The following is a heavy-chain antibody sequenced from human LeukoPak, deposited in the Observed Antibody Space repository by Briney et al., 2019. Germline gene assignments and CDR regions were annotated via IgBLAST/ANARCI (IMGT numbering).Heavy chain of an antibody. CDR1: GGSISSGSCY. CDR2: IYTSGST. V-gene: IGHV4-61*02. CDR3: ARDGDYGDYNWFDP. J-gene: IGHJ5*02. D-gene: IGHD4-17*01. Sequence: LRLSCTVSGGSISSGSCYWNWIRQPAGKGLEWIGRIYTSGSTNYNPSLKSRVTISVDTSKNHFSLKLISVTAADTAVYYCARDGDYGDYNWFDPWGQGTLVTVSS.